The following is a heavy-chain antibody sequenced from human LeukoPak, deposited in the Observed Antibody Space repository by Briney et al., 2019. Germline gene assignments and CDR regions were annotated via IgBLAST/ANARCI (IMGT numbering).Heavy chain of an antibody. J-gene: IGHJ4*02. V-gene: IGHV3-9*01. CDR3: ARDQQSIAVAGTWPDY. Sequence: PGGSLRLSCAASGFTFDDYAMHWVRQAPGKGLEWVSGISWNSGSIGYADSVKGRFTISRDNAKNTLYLQMNSLRAEDTAVYYCARDQQSIAVAGTWPDYWGQGTLVTVSS. CDR1: GFTFDDYA. D-gene: IGHD6-19*01. CDR2: ISWNSGSI.